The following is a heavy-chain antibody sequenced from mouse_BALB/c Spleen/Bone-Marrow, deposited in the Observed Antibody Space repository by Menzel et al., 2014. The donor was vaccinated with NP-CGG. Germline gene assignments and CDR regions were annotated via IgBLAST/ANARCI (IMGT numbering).Heavy chain of an antibody. Sequence: VQRVESGAELVRPGASVKLSCKASGYTFTSYWMHWIKQRPGQGLERIGTIHPYDSETHYNRKFKDKATLTVDKSSSTAYMQLCSLTSEDSAVYYCARVKDYGYAWSAYWGQGTLVTVSA. CDR3: ARVKDYGYAWSAY. D-gene: IGHD1-2*01. V-gene: IGHV1-61*01. CDR1: GYTFTSYW. CDR2: IHPYDSET. J-gene: IGHJ3*01.